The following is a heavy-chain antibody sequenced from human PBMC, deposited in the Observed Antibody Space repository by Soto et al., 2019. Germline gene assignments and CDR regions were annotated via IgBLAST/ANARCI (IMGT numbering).Heavy chain of an antibody. V-gene: IGHV4-39*01. CDR2: IYYSGST. CDR3: ALSEYYYYGMDV. Sequence: SETLSLTCTVSGGSISSSNYYWGWIRQPPGKGLEWIGSIYYSGSTYYNPSLKSRVTISVDTSKNQFSLKLSSVTAADTAVYYCALSEYYYYGMDVWGQGTTVTVSS. J-gene: IGHJ6*02. CDR1: GGSISSSNYY.